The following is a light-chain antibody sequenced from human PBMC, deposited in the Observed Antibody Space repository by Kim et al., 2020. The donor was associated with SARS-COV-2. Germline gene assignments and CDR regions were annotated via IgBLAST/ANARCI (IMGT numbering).Light chain of an antibody. V-gene: IGLV7-46*01. CDR3: SLSYSGVRV. J-gene: IGLJ3*02. Sequence: PGGTVTLTFGSSTGAVTSGHYPYWFQQKPGQAPTTLIYNTNNKHSWTPARFSGSLLGGKAALTLSGAQPEDETDYYCSLSYSGVRVFGGGTQLTVL. CDR2: NTN. CDR1: TGAVTSGHY.